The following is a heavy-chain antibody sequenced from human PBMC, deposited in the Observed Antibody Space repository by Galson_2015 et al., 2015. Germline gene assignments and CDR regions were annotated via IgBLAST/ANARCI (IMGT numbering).Heavy chain of an antibody. D-gene: IGHD3-10*01. Sequence: SLRISCAASGFTFSNYWMTWVRQAPGKGLEWVANIKQDGSERYYVDSVKGRFTISRDNAKKSLYLQMNSLRAEDTAVYFCASYYAADTVLIPLYWRQGTLVAVSS. CDR1: GFTFSNYW. V-gene: IGHV3-7*03. CDR2: IKQDGSER. CDR3: ASYYAADTVLIPLY. J-gene: IGHJ4*02.